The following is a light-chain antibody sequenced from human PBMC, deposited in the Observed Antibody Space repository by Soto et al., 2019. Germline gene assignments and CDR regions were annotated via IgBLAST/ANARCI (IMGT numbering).Light chain of an antibody. J-gene: IGKJ3*01. Sequence: EIVLTQSPATLSLSPGERATLSCRASQSVSSYLAWYQQKPGQAPRLLSYDASNRATGTPARFRGSGSGTDFTLTISSREPEDLAVYYCQQRSNWFTFGPGTKVDIK. CDR1: QSVSSY. CDR3: QQRSNWFT. V-gene: IGKV3-11*01. CDR2: DAS.